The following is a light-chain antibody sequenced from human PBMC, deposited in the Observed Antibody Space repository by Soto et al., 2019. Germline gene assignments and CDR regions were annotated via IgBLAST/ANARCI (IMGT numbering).Light chain of an antibody. V-gene: IGKV3-11*01. Sequence: EIVLTESPATQSLSPGERATLSCRASQSVSSYLAWYQQKPGQAPRLLIYDASNRATGIPARFSGSGSGTDFTLTISSLEPEDFAVYYCQQRDIWPWTFGQGTKVDIK. CDR1: QSVSSY. CDR2: DAS. CDR3: QQRDIWPWT. J-gene: IGKJ1*01.